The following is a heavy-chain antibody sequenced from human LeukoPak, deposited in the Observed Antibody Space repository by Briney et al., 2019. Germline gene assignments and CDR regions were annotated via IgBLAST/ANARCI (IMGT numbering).Heavy chain of an antibody. D-gene: IGHD4-17*01. V-gene: IGHV4-30-2*01. J-gene: IGHJ5*02. Sequence: SQTLSLTCAVSGGSISSGGYSWSWIRQPPGKGLEWIGYIYHGGSTYYNPSLKSRVTISVDRSKNQFSLKLSSVTAADTAVYYCARGDYGDYVPWFDPWGQGTLVTVSS. CDR2: IYHGGST. CDR1: GGSISSGGYS. CDR3: ARGDYGDYVPWFDP.